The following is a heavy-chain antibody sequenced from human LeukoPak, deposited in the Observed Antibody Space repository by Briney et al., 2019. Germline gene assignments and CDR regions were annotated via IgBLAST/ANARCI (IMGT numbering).Heavy chain of an antibody. J-gene: IGHJ6*02. CDR1: GFTFDDYA. D-gene: IGHD2-15*01. CDR3: AKGNSGGSCCRGCYGMDV. V-gene: IGHV3-9*01. CDR2: ISWNSGSI. Sequence: GGSLRLSCAASGFTFDDYAMHWVRQAPGKGLEWVSGISWNSGSIGYADSVKGRFTISRDNAKNSLYLQMNSLRAEDTALYYCAKGNSGGSCCRGCYGMDVWGQGTTVTVSS.